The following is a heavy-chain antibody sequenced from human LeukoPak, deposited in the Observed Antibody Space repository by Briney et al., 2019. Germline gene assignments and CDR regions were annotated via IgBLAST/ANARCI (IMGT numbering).Heavy chain of an antibody. V-gene: IGHV1-69*13. CDR1: GGTFSSYA. CDR2: ITPMFGTA. D-gene: IGHD3-22*01. J-gene: IGHJ4*02. CDR3: VRDGSYYDSSGYYYLY. Sequence: SVKVSCKASGGTFSSYAISWVRQAPGQGLEWMGGITPMFGTANYAQKFQGSVTITADESTSTAYMELSSLRSEDTAVYYCVRDGSYYDSSGYYYLYWGQGTLVTVSS.